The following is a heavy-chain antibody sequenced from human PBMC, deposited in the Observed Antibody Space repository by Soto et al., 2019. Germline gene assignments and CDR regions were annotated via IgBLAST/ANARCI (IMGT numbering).Heavy chain of an antibody. CDR1: GGSVNSDSYY. J-gene: IGHJ6*02. V-gene: IGHV4-61*01. D-gene: IGHD1-26*01. Sequence: QVQLQESGPGLVKPSETLSLTCTVSGGSVNSDSYYWTWIRQPPGKRLEWIGSLYYSGSTNYNPSLRRRVLISILTSKQQFPLPVSSVTVADTAVYLSARKWWEFSSCGGLDVWGQGTTVTVS. CDR3: ARKWWEFSSCGGLDV. CDR2: LYYSGST.